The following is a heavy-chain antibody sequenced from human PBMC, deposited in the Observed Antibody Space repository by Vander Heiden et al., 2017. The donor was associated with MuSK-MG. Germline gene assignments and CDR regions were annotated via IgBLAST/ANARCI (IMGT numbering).Heavy chain of an antibody. CDR2: INHSGST. CDR3: ARRAGYCSSTSCLNWFDP. CDR1: GGSFSGYY. V-gene: IGHV4-34*01. Sequence: QVQLQQWGAGLLKPSETLSLTCAVYGGSFSGYYWSWIRQPPGKGLEWIGEINHSGSTNYNPSLKSRVTISVDTSKNQFSLKLSSVTAADTAVYYCARRAGYCSSTSCLNWFDPWGQGTLVTVSS. J-gene: IGHJ5*02. D-gene: IGHD2-2*01.